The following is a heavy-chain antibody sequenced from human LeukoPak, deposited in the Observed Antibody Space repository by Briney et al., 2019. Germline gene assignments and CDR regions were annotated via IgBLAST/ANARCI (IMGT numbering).Heavy chain of an antibody. CDR1: GFTFSSYA. D-gene: IGHD6-19*01. CDR3: ASFSGYSSGWYYFDY. CDR2: ISSSSSYI. Sequence: GGSLRLSCAASGFTFSSYAMNWVHQAPGKGLEWVSSISSSSSYIYYADSVKGRFTISRDNAKNSLYLQMNSLRAEDTAVYYCASFSGYSSGWYYFDYWGQGTLVTVSS. J-gene: IGHJ4*02. V-gene: IGHV3-21*01.